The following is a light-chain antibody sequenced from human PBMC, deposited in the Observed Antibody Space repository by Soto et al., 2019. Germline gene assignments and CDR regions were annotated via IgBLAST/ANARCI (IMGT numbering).Light chain of an antibody. Sequence: DIVMTQSPLSLPVTPGEPASISCRSSQNLLHRNGYNYLDWYLQKPGQSPQLLIYLGSNRASGVPDRFSGSGSGTDFTLKINRVEAEDVGVYYCMQALQTPRTFGQGTKLEIK. J-gene: IGKJ2*01. CDR2: LGS. V-gene: IGKV2-28*01. CDR1: QNLLHRNGYNY. CDR3: MQALQTPRT.